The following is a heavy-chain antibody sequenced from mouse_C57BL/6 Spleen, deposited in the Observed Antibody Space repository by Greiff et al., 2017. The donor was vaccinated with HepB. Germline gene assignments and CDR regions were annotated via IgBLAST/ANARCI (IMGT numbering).Heavy chain of an antibody. Sequence: EVQLVESGPGLVKPSQSLSLTCSVTGYSITSGYYWNWIRQFPGNKLEWMGYISYDGSNNYNPSLKNRISITRDTSKNQFFLKLNSVTTEDTATYYCARVPTVVPYAMDYWGQGTSVTVSS. J-gene: IGHJ4*01. CDR2: ISYDGSN. V-gene: IGHV3-6*01. CDR1: GYSITSGYY. D-gene: IGHD1-1*01. CDR3: ARVPTVVPYAMDY.